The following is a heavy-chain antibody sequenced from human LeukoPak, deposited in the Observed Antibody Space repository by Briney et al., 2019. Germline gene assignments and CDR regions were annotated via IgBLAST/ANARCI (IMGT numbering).Heavy chain of an antibody. Sequence: SETLSLTCTVSGGSSSSYYWSWIRQRPGKGLEWIGYIYYSGSTNYNPSLKSRVTISVDTSKNQFSLKLSSVTAADTAVYYCARAGYSYGNGWFDPWGQGTLVTVSS. CDR2: IYYSGST. V-gene: IGHV4-59*01. D-gene: IGHD5-18*01. J-gene: IGHJ5*02. CDR3: ARAGYSYGNGWFDP. CDR1: GGSSSSYY.